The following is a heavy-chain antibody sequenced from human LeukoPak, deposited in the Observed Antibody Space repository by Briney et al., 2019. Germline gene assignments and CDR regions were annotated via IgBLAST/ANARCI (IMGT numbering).Heavy chain of an antibody. CDR3: ARHGAVAGRGGYYFDY. J-gene: IGHJ4*02. CDR1: SGSLSSNY. V-gene: IGHV4-59*08. CDR2: IYYSGST. Sequence: PSETLSLTCTVSSGSLSSNYWSWVRQPPGKGLEWIGYIYYSGSTNYNPSLKSRVTISVDTSKKEFSLKLSSVTAADTAVYYCARHGAVAGRGGYYFDYWGQGTLVTVSS. D-gene: IGHD6-19*01.